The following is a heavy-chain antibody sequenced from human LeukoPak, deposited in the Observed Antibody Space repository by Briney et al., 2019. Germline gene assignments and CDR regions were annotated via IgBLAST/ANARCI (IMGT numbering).Heavy chain of an antibody. CDR2: INHSGST. V-gene: IGHV4-34*01. J-gene: IGHJ6*02. D-gene: IGHD6-19*01. CDR3: ARVYSSGWRNYYYYGMDV. Sequence: PSETLSLTCAVYGGSFSGYYWSWIRQPPGKGLEWIGEINHSGSTNYNPSLKSRVTISVDTSKNQFSPKLSSVTAADTAVYYCARVYSSGWRNYYYYGMDVWGQGTTVTVSS. CDR1: GGSFSGYY.